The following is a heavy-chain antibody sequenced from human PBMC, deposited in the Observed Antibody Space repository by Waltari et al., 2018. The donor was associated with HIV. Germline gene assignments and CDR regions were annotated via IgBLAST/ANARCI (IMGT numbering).Heavy chain of an antibody. CDR2: AYYGGST. Sequence: QVQLQESGPGLVKPSETLSLTCTVSGDSISSHYWSWIRQPPGKGLEWIGYAYYGGSTNYNASIESRVTISIDRSQKQFSLRLSSVTAADTAMYYCARLGTDYMDVWGKGTTVIVSS. V-gene: IGHV4-59*11. CDR3: ARLGTDYMDV. CDR1: GDSISSHY. D-gene: IGHD1-1*01. J-gene: IGHJ6*03.